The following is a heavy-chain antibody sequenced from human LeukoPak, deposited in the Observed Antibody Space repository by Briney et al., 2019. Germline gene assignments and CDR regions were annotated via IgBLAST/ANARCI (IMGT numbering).Heavy chain of an antibody. V-gene: IGHV4-34*01. Sequence: SETLSLTCAVYGGSFGGYYWSWIRQPPGKGLEWIGEINHSGSTNYNPSLKSRVTISVETSKNQFSLKLSSVTAADTAVYYCAREGRDGYFDYWGQGTLATVSS. CDR1: GGSFGGYY. D-gene: IGHD5-24*01. J-gene: IGHJ4*02. CDR2: INHSGST. CDR3: AREGRDGYFDY.